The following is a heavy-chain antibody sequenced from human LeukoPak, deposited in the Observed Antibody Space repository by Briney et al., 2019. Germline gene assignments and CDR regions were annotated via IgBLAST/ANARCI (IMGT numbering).Heavy chain of an antibody. V-gene: IGHV1-69*05. D-gene: IGHD1-14*01. CDR3: ARDSGTPANPTYNWFDP. J-gene: IGHJ5*02. CDR2: IIPIFGTA. CDR1: GGTFSSYA. Sequence: VASVTVSCTASGGTFSSYAISWVRQAPGQGLEWMGGIIPIFGTANYAQKFQGRVTITTDESTSTAYMELSSLRSEDTAAYYCARDSGTPANPTYNWFDPWGQGTLVTVSS.